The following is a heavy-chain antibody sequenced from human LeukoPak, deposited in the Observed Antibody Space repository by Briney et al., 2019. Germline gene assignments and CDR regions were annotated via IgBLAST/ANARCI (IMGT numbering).Heavy chain of an antibody. CDR3: ARDKLGIAAPDV. V-gene: IGHV3-21*01. CDR2: IVTGTGK. Sequence: GGSLRLSCAASGITLDTYTINWVRQAPGKGLEWVSSIVTGTGKHYGDSVKGRFTISIDNAKNSLYLQMNSVRAEDTGVYYCARDKLGIAAPDVWGKGTTVTVSS. D-gene: IGHD6-13*01. CDR1: GITLDTYT. J-gene: IGHJ6*04.